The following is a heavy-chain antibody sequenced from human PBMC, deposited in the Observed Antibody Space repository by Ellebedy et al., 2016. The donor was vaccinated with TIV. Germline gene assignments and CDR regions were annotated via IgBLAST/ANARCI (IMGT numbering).Heavy chain of an antibody. V-gene: IGHV3-30*04. CDR3: ARDRVGALYYYYGMDV. CDR1: GFTFSSYA. CDR2: ISYDGSNK. J-gene: IGHJ6*02. Sequence: GGSLRLSXAASGFTFSSYAMHWVRQAPGKGLEWVAVISYDGSNKYYADSVKGRFTISRDNSKNTLYLQMNSLRAEDTAVYYCARDRVGALYYYYGMDVWGQGTTVTVSS. D-gene: IGHD1-26*01.